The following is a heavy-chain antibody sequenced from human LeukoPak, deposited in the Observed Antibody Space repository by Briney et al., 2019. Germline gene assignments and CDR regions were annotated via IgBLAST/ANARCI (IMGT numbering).Heavy chain of an antibody. CDR3: AKGRDGYKTYYFDY. Sequence: QPGGSLRLSCAASGFTFSVYAMSWVRQAPGKGLEWVSSISASGGSTYYADSVKGLFTISRDDSKNTLYLQMNSLRAEDTAVYYCAKGRDGYKTYYFDYWGQGTLVTVSS. V-gene: IGHV3-23*01. CDR1: GFTFSVYA. CDR2: ISASGGST. J-gene: IGHJ4*02. D-gene: IGHD5-24*01.